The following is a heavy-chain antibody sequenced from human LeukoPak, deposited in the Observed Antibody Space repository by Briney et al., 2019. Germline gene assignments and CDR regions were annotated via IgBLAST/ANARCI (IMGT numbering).Heavy chain of an antibody. J-gene: IGHJ5*02. CDR3: ARVGGSGSYYFNWFDP. D-gene: IGHD3-10*01. CDR2: IYYSGST. V-gene: IGHV4-59*01. Sequence: SETLSLTCTVSGGSISSYYWSWIRQPPGKGLEWIGYIYYSGSTNYNPSLKSRVTISVDTSKNQFSLKLSYVTAADTAVYYCARVGGSGSYYFNWFDPWGQGTLVTVSS. CDR1: GGSISSYY.